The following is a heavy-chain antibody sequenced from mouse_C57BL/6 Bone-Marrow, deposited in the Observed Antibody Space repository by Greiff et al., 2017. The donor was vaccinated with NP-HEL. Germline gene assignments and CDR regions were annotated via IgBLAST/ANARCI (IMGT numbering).Heavy chain of an antibody. Sequence: VQLQQSGPELVKPGASVKLSCKASGYTFTSYDINWVKQRPGQGLEWIGWIYPRDGSTKYNEKFKGKATLTVDTSSSTAYMELHSLTSEDSAVYFCARSRGKLRVAWFAYWGQGTLVTVSA. V-gene: IGHV1-85*01. CDR2: IYPRDGST. CDR3: ARSRGKLRVAWFAY. D-gene: IGHD3-2*02. CDR1: GYTFTSYD. J-gene: IGHJ3*01.